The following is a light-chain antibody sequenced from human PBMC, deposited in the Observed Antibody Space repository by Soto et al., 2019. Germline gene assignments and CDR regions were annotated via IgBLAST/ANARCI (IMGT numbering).Light chain of an antibody. V-gene: IGLV1-47*01. CDR2: RSN. CDR3: AAWDDSQIVV. Sequence: QSVLTQPPSASGTPGQRVTISCSGSTSNIGGNYVNWYQQLPGTAPKLLIYRSNQRPSGVPDRFSASKSGTSASLAIGGLRSEDEDDYYCAAWDDSQIVVFGGGTKLTVL. J-gene: IGLJ2*01. CDR1: TSNIGGNY.